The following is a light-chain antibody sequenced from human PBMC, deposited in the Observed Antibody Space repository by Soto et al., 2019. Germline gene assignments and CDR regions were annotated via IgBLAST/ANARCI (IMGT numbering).Light chain of an antibody. J-gene: IGKJ4*01. CDR3: QKYNSAPLT. V-gene: IGKV1-27*01. CDR1: QGISNY. Sequence: DIQMTQSPSSLSASVGDRVTITCRASQGISNYLAWYQQKPGKVPKLLIYAASTLQSGVPFRFSGRGSGTDFTLTISNLQPEDVATYYCQKYNSAPLTFGGGTKVEIK. CDR2: AAS.